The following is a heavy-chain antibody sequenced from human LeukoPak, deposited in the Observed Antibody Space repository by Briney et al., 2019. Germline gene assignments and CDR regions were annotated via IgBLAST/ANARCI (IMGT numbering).Heavy chain of an antibody. Sequence: TSETLSLTCTVSGGSISSYYWSWIRQPPGKGLEWIGYIHYSGSTNYNPSLKSRVTTSVDTSKNQLSLKLSSVTAADTAVYYCARFFVGGTGYFDYWGQGTLVTVSS. CDR3: ARFFVGGTGYFDY. D-gene: IGHD1-26*01. CDR2: IHYSGST. CDR1: GGSISSYY. J-gene: IGHJ4*02. V-gene: IGHV4-59*01.